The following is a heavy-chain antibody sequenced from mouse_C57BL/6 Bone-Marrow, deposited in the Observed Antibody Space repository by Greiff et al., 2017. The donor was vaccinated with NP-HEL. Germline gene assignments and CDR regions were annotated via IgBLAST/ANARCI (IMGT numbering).Heavy chain of an antibody. V-gene: IGHV1-55*01. Sequence: QVQLQQSGAELVKPGASVKMSCKASGYTFTSYWITWVKQRPGQGLEWIGDIYPGSGSTNYNEKFKSKATLTVDTSSSTAYMQLSSLTSEDSAVYYCARGGYYDYRGAMDYWGQGTSVTVSS. CDR2: IYPGSGST. J-gene: IGHJ4*01. CDR1: GYTFTSYW. D-gene: IGHD2-4*01. CDR3: ARGGYYDYRGAMDY.